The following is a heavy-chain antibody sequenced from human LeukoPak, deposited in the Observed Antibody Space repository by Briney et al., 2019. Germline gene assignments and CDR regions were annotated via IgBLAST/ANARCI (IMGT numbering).Heavy chain of an antibody. D-gene: IGHD2-15*01. Sequence: GGSLRLSCAASGFTFSTYGMNWVRQAPEKGLEWVSYTSSSGTTIYYADSVKGRFTISRDNARESLFLQMNSLRAEDTAVYYCARMTGGLWDYWGQGTLVTVSS. CDR1: GFTFSTYG. V-gene: IGHV3-48*03. J-gene: IGHJ4*02. CDR3: ARMTGGLWDY. CDR2: TSSSGTTI.